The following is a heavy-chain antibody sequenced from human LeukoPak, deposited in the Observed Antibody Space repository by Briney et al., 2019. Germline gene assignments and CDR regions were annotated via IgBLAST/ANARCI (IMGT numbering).Heavy chain of an antibody. CDR1: GYTFTNYD. Sequence: GASVKVSCKASGYTFTNYDISWVRQAPGQGLEWLGWISAYNGNTNYAQKLQGRVTMTTDTSTSTAYMELRSLRSDDTAVYYCARVDARYFADVWGQGTTVTVSS. V-gene: IGHV1-18*01. CDR3: ARVDARYFADV. D-gene: IGHD3-9*01. CDR2: ISAYNGNT. J-gene: IGHJ6*02.